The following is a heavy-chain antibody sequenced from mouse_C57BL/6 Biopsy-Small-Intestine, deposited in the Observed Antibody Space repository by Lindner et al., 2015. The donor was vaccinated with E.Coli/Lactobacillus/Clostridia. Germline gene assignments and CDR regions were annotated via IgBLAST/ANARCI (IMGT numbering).Heavy chain of an antibody. CDR1: GFTFSDYG. CDR2: ISSGSSTI. Sequence: EVQLQESGGGLVKPGGSLKLSCAASGFTFSDYGMHWVRQAPEKGLEWVAYISSGSSTIYYADIVKGRFTISRDNAKNTLFLQMTSLRSEDTAMYYCARSDYYRFAYWGQGTLVTVSA. CDR3: ARSDYYRFAY. D-gene: IGHD1-1*01. J-gene: IGHJ3*01. V-gene: IGHV5-17*01.